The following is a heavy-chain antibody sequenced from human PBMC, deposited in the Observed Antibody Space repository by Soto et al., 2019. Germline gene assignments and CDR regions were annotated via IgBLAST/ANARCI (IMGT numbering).Heavy chain of an antibody. CDR2: INAGNGTT. V-gene: IGHV1-3*01. D-gene: IGHD6-13*01. CDR3: AKPYSSSQNVDW. Sequence: EASVKVSCKASGYTFTSYAMHWVRQAPGQRLEWMGWINAGNGTTYYADSVKGRFTISRDNSKNTLYLQMNSLTAEDTAVYYCAKPYSSSQNVDWWGQGTLVTVSS. CDR1: GYTFTSYA. J-gene: IGHJ4*02.